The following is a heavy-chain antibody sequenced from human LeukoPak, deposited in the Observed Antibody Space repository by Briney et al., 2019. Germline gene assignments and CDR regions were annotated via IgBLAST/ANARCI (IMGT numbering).Heavy chain of an antibody. CDR1: GGTFSSYV. Sequence: SVKVSSKASGGTFSSYVINWVRQAPRQGLEWMGGIIPIFGTANYAQKFQGRVTITADKSTSTAYMELSSLRAEDTAIYYCAKNGDRGAYCTGGTCYPYFYYYMDVWGKGTTVTI. CDR2: IIPIFGTA. V-gene: IGHV1-69*06. J-gene: IGHJ6*03. CDR3: AKNGDRGAYCTGGTCYPYFYYYMDV. D-gene: IGHD2-15*01.